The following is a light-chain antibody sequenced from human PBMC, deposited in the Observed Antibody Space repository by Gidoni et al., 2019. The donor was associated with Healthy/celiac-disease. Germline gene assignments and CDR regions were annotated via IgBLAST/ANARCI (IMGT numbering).Light chain of an antibody. J-gene: IGKJ4*01. Sequence: EIVLTQSPGTLSSSPGERATLSCRASQRVSSCYLAWYQQKPGQAPRLLIYGAASRATGIPDRFSGSGSGTDFTLTISRLEPEDFAVYYCQQNGSSPTFGRGTKVEIK. CDR1: QRVSSCY. CDR2: GAA. CDR3: QQNGSSPT. V-gene: IGKV3-20*01.